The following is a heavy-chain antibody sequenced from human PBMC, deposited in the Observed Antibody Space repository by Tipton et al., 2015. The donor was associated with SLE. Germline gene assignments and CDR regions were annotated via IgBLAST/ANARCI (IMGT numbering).Heavy chain of an antibody. V-gene: IGHV3-11*04. CDR2: ISSSGSTI. Sequence: SLRLSCAASGFTFSDYYMSWIRQAPGKGLEWVSYISSSGSTIYYADSVKGRFTISRDNAKNSLYLQMNSLRAEDTAVYYCASTYYYDSSGYSFDYWGQGTLVTVSS. CDR1: GFTFSDYY. J-gene: IGHJ4*02. D-gene: IGHD3-22*01. CDR3: ASTYYYDSSGYSFDY.